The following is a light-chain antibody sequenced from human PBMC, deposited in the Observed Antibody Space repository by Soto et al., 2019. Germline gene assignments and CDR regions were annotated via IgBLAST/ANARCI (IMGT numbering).Light chain of an antibody. J-gene: IGKJ1*01. CDR2: GAS. CDR3: QQYGSSPTT. CDR1: QSVSSNY. Sequence: EIVMTQSPGTLSLSPGDRATLSCWASQSVSSNYLAWYQQKPGQAPRLLIYGASRRATGIPDRFSGSGSGTDFTLTISRLEPEDFAVYFCQQYGSSPTTFGQGTKVDIK. V-gene: IGKV3-20*01.